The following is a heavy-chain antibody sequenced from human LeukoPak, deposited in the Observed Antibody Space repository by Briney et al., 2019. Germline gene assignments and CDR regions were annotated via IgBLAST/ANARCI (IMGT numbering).Heavy chain of an antibody. Sequence: SETLSLTCTVSGASTSSSGSYWGWIRQPPGKGLEWIGSMYYSGNTYNPSLKSRVTISVDTSKNQFSLNLTSVNAADTAMYYCARGRIAKIVVVHSFHYGMDVWGQGTTVTVSS. CDR1: GASTSSSGSY. V-gene: IGHV4-39*07. D-gene: IGHD3-22*01. CDR2: MYYSGNT. J-gene: IGHJ6*02. CDR3: ARGRIAKIVVVHSFHYGMDV.